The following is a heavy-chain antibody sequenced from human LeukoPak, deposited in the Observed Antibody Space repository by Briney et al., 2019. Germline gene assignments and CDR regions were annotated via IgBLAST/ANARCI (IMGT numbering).Heavy chain of an antibody. CDR1: GYTFTSYY. CDR2: INRSGGST. Sequence: ASVKVSCKASGYTFTSYYMHWVRQAPGQGLEWMGIINRSGGSTSYAQKFQGRVTMTRDTSTSTVYMELSSLRSEDTAVYYCARARYGSGSYYLPGTPEFDYWGQGTLVTVSS. J-gene: IGHJ4*02. V-gene: IGHV1-46*01. D-gene: IGHD3-10*01. CDR3: ARARYGSGSYYLPGTPEFDY.